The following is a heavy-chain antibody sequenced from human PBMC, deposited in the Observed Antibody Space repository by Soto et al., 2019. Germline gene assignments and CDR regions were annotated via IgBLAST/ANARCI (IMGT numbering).Heavy chain of an antibody. CDR2: TYYRSKWYN. Sequence: SQTLSLTCAISGDSVSSNSAAWNWIRQSPSRELEWLGRTYYRSKWYNDYAVSVKSRITINPDTSKNQFSLQLNSVTPEDTAVYFCARELRIAARQIDAFDIWGQGTMVTVSS. CDR3: ARELRIAARQIDAFDI. J-gene: IGHJ3*02. D-gene: IGHD6-6*01. V-gene: IGHV6-1*01. CDR1: GDSVSSNSAA.